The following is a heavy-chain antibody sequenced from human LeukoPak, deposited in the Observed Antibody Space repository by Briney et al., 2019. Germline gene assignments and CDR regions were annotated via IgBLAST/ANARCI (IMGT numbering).Heavy chain of an antibody. V-gene: IGHV3-15*01. CDR1: GFTFSNAW. Sequence: PGGSLRLSCAASGFTFSNAWISWVRQAPGKGLEWVGRIKSKTDGGTTDYAAPVKGRFTISRDDSKNTLYLQMNSLKTEDTAVYYWRAGIVVVTTNWFDPRGPGTLVTVSS. CDR2: IKSKTDGGTT. J-gene: IGHJ5*02. D-gene: IGHD3-22*01. CDR3: RAGIVVVTTNWFDP.